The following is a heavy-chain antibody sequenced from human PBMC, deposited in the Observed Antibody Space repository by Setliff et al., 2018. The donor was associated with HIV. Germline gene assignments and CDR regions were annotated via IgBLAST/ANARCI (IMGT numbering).Heavy chain of an antibody. CDR2: IYHSGST. D-gene: IGHD6-6*01. CDR3: ARLSSYRSSSYYFDY. Sequence: SETLSLTCTVYGYRISDGYSWGWIRQPPGKGLEWIGNIYHSGSTLYKPSLKSRVTMSVDTSKNQFSLKLNSVTAADTAVYHCARLSSYRSSSYYFDYWGQGALVTVSS. CDR1: GYRISDGYS. V-gene: IGHV4-38-2*02. J-gene: IGHJ4*02.